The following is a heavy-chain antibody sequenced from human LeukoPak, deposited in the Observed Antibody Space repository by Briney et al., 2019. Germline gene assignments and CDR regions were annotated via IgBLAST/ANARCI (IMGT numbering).Heavy chain of an antibody. V-gene: IGHV4-39*05. CDR3: AVLLYLYYHWFDS. CDR2: IYYNVDT. CDR1: VASITRTSFY. D-gene: IGHD1-26*01. Sequence: ESPCLTRTHPVASITRTSFYCGCIRHPPGKGMGWIGTIYYNVDTYYNPSLKSRVTMSVDTSASQFSLKLTTVTAADTAVYYCAVLLYLYYHWFDSWGRGTLVSVSS. J-gene: IGHJ5*01.